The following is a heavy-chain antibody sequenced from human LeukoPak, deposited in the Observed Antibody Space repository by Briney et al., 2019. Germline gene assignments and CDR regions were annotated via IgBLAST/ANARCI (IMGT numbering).Heavy chain of an antibody. CDR3: ATEVEYSTNGFDT. J-gene: IGHJ3*02. CDR1: QFTLSDYY. D-gene: IGHD6-13*01. Sequence: PGGSQRLSCAASQFTLSDYYVSWIRQAPGRGLEWVSYISSRGHTLYYAASVKGRFTISRDDAKNEVYLQMTGLRAEDTALYYCATEVEYSTNGFDTWGQGTMVTVSS. CDR2: ISSRGHTL. V-gene: IGHV3-11*04.